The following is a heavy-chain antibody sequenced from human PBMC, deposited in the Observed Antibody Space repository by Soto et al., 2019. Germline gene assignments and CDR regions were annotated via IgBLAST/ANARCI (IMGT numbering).Heavy chain of an antibody. CDR2: IYYSGST. Sequence: PSETLSLTCTVSGGSVSSGSYYWSWIRQPPGKGLEWIGYIYYSGSTNYNPSLKSRVTISVDTSKNQFSLKLSSVTAADTAVYYCARERCSRYYYGMDVWGQGTTVTVSS. CDR3: ARERCSRYYYGMDV. J-gene: IGHJ6*02. V-gene: IGHV4-61*01. CDR1: GGSVSSGSYY. D-gene: IGHD4-17*01.